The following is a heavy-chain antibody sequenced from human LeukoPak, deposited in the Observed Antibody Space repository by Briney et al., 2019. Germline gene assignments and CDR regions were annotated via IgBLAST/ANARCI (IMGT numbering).Heavy chain of an antibody. CDR1: GITFDDNA. Sequence: GGSLRLSCAASGITFDDNAMHWGRQAPGKGLGVVPLFSWDGGTTYYADSVKGRFTISRDNSKNSLYLQMNSLRAEDTALYYCAKDGSSSRTYYYYYMDVWGKGTTVTVSS. J-gene: IGHJ6*03. CDR3: AKDGSSSRTYYYYYMDV. V-gene: IGHV3-43D*03. D-gene: IGHD6-6*01. CDR2: FSWDGGTT.